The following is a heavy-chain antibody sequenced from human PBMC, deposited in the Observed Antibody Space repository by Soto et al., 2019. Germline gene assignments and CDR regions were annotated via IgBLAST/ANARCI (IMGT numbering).Heavy chain of an antibody. V-gene: IGHV3-30-3*01. CDR1: GFTFSSYA. J-gene: IGHJ4*02. CDR3: ARGRGLVATPGVFDY. CDR2: ISYDGSNK. D-gene: IGHD2-15*01. Sequence: GGSLRLSCAASGFTFSSYAMHWVRQAPGKGLEWVAVISYDGSNKYYADSVKGRFTISRDNSKNTLYLQMNSLRAEDTAVYYCARGRGLVATPGVFDYWGQGTLVTVSS.